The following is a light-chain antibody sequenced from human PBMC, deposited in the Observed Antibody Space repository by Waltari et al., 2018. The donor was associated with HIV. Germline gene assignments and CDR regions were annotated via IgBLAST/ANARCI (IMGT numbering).Light chain of an antibody. Sequence: QSVLTQPPSASGTPGQRVPISCSGSSSNIGGNFVYWYQQLPGTAPKLLIYRDNQPPAGVTDRFSGSKSGTSASLAINGLRSEDEADYYCAAWDDSLSGLYVFGTGTKVTVL. J-gene: IGLJ1*01. CDR2: RDN. CDR3: AAWDDSLSGLYV. V-gene: IGLV1-47*01. CDR1: SSNIGGNF.